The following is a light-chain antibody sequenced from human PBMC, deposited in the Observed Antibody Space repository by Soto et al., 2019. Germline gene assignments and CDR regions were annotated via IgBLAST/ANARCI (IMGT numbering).Light chain of an antibody. CDR3: SSYSNSNTLWV. V-gene: IGLV2-14*01. J-gene: IGLJ3*02. Sequence: QSGLTQPASVSGSPGQSITSSCAGTSNDIGGYNYVSWYQQHPGRAPKLMIYEVTNRPLGVSNRFSGSKSGNTASLTISGLQAEDEADYYCSSYSNSNTLWVFGGGTKVTVX. CDR1: SNDIGGYNY. CDR2: EVT.